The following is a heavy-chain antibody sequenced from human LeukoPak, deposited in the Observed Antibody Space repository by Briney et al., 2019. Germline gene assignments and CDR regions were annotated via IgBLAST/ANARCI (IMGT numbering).Heavy chain of an antibody. CDR1: GFTFSSYG. Sequence: GGSLRLSCAASGFTFSSYGMHWVRQAPGKGLEWVAFIRYDGSNKYYADSVKGRFTISRDNSKNTLYLQMNSLRAEDTAVYYCAKGAGSGSYYRLFDYWGQGTLVTVSS. CDR3: AKGAGSGSYYRLFDY. V-gene: IGHV3-30*02. CDR2: IRYDGSNK. J-gene: IGHJ4*02. D-gene: IGHD3-10*01.